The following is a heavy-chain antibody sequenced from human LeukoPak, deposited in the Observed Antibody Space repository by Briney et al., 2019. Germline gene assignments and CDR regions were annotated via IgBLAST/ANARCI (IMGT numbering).Heavy chain of an antibody. CDR3: ARDSTYWYFDL. CDR1: GFTFSTYA. Sequence: GVSLRLSCVASGFTFSTYAMHWVRQAPGQGLEWLAVIWYDESNKYYADSVKGRFTISRDNSKNTLYMQMNSLRAEDTAVYYCARDSTYWYFDLWGRGTLVTVSS. V-gene: IGHV3-33*01. J-gene: IGHJ2*01. CDR2: IWYDESNK. D-gene: IGHD2/OR15-2a*01.